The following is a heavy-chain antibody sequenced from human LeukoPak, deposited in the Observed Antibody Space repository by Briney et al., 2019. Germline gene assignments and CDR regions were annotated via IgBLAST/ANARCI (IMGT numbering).Heavy chain of an antibody. D-gene: IGHD5-18*01. CDR1: GGSISSGSYY. V-gene: IGHV4-61*02. Sequence: SETLSLTCTVSGGSISSGSYYWSWIRQPAGKGLEWIGRIYTSGSTNYNPSLKSRVTISVDTSKNQFSLKLSSVTAADTAVYYCAREGTGGSVDTAMVTPPNFDYWGQGTLVTVSS. CDR3: AREGTGGSVDTAMVTPPNFDY. J-gene: IGHJ4*02. CDR2: IYTSGST.